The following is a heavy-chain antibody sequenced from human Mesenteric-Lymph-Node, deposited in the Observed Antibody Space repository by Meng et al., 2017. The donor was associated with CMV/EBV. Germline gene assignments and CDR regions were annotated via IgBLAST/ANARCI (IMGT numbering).Heavy chain of an antibody. CDR2: ISSSSSYI. V-gene: IGHV3-21*01. Sequence: GGSLRLSCAASGFTFSSYSMNWVRQAPGKGLEWVSSISSSSSYIYYADSVKGRFTISRDNAKNSLYLQMNSLRAEDTAVYYCARAPFSSGWEYYYYYYGMDVWGQGTTVTVSS. J-gene: IGHJ6*02. CDR1: GFTFSSYS. D-gene: IGHD6-19*01. CDR3: ARAPFSSGWEYYYYYYGMDV.